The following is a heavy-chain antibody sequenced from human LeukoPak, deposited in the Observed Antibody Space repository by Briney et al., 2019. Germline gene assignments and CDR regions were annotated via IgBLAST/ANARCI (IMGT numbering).Heavy chain of an antibody. CDR2: IYYSGST. D-gene: IGHD2-2*01. V-gene: IGHV4-59*06. Sequence: PSETLSLTCTVSGGSISSQYWSWIRQHPGKGLEWIGYIYYSGSTYYNPSLKSRVTISVDTSKNQFPLKLSSVTAADTAVYYCARIRRSRAYLYFDYWGQGTLVTVSS. CDR3: ARIRRSRAYLYFDY. J-gene: IGHJ4*02. CDR1: GGSISSQY.